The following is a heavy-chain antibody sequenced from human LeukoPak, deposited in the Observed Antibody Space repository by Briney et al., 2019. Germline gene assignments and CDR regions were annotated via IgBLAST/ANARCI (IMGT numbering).Heavy chain of an antibody. Sequence: PSETLSLTCAVYGGSFSGYYWSWIRQPPGKGLEWIGEINHSGSTNYNPSLKSRVTISVDTSKNQFSLKLSSVTAADTAVYCCARGLGYCSSTSCRREYFQHWGQGTLVTVSS. CDR1: GGSFSGYY. V-gene: IGHV4-34*01. CDR3: ARGLGYCSSTSCRREYFQH. CDR2: INHSGST. J-gene: IGHJ1*01. D-gene: IGHD2-2*01.